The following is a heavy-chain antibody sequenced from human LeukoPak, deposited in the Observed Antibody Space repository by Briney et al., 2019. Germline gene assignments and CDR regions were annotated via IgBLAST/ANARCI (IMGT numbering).Heavy chain of an antibody. Sequence: PPGGSLRLSCAASGFTFSSYAMSWVRQAPGKGLEWVSVIYSGGSTYHADSVKGRFTISRDNSKNTLYLQMNSLRAEDMAVYYCARPEWPNGYFDLWGRGTLVTVSS. D-gene: IGHD3-3*01. V-gene: IGHV3-53*01. CDR2: IYSGGST. CDR1: GFTFSSYA. J-gene: IGHJ2*01. CDR3: ARPEWPNGYFDL.